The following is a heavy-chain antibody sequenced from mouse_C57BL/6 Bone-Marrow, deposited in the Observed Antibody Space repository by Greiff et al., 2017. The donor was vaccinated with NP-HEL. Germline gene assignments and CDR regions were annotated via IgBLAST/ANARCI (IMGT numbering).Heavy chain of an antibody. V-gene: IGHV8-8*01. D-gene: IGHD2-1*01. CDR2: IWWDDAK. J-gene: IGHJ3*01. CDR3: ARMPCNRESSFAY. Sequence: QVTLKVSGPGILQPSQTLSLSCSFSGFSLSTFGMGVGWIRQPSGKGLEWLAHIWWDDAKYYNPSMKSRPTTLKDTSKSQVFLKIANVDTADTATYYCARMPCNRESSFAYWGQGTLVTVSA. CDR1: GFSLSTFGMG.